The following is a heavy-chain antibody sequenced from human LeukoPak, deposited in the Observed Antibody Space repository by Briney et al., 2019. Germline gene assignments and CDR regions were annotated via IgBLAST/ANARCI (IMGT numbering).Heavy chain of an antibody. CDR3: ARDHSNLPYYFDY. Sequence: TYYRSKWYNDYAVSVKSRITINPDTSKNQFSLQLNSVTPEDTAVYYCARDHSNLPYYFDYWGQGTLVTVSS. J-gene: IGHJ4*02. V-gene: IGHV6-1*01. CDR2: TYYRSKWYN. D-gene: IGHD4-11*01.